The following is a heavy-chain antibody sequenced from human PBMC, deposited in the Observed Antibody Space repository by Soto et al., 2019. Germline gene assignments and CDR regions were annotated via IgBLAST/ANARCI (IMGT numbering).Heavy chain of an antibody. J-gene: IGHJ4*02. CDR2: INHSGST. CDR1: GGSFSGYY. D-gene: IGHD3-10*01. Sequence: SETLSLTCAVYGGSFSGYYWSWIRQPPGKGLEWIGEINHSGSTNYNPSLKSRVTISVDTSKNQFSLKLSSVTAADTAVYYCARESRRWFGELFPFDYWGQGTLVTVSS. CDR3: ARESRRWFGELFPFDY. V-gene: IGHV4-34*01.